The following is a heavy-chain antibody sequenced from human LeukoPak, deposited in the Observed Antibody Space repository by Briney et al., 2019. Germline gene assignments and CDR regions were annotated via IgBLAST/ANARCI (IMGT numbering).Heavy chain of an antibody. D-gene: IGHD3-10*01. CDR2: INPNSGGT. CDR1: GYTFTGYY. J-gene: IGHJ6*02. Sequence: ASVKVSCKASGYTFTGYYMHWVRQAPGQGLEWMGWINPNSGGTNYAQKFQGRVTMTRDTSISTAYMELSRLRSEDTAVYYCARGGGSPRGSGSYYNLGLAEAISPYYYGMDVWGQGTTVTVSS. CDR3: ARGGGSPRGSGSYYNLGLAEAISPYYYGMDV. V-gene: IGHV1-2*02.